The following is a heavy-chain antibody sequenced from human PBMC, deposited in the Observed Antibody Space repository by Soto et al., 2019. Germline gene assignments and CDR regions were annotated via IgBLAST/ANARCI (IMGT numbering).Heavy chain of an antibody. CDR3: VRGGVVISGGGYFDL. CDR1: GGTFSSYA. Sequence: QVQLVQSGAEVKKPGSSVKVSCKASGGTFSSYAISWVRQAPGQGLEWMGGIIPIFGTANYAQKFQGRVTITADESTSPAYMELIILRSEDMALYCGVRGGVVISGGGYFDLWGRGTLVTVSS. V-gene: IGHV1-69*12. D-gene: IGHD3-22*01. J-gene: IGHJ2*01. CDR2: IIPIFGTA.